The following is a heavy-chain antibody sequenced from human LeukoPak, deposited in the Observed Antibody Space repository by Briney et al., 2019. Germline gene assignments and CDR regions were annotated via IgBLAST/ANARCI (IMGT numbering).Heavy chain of an antibody. CDR1: GFTFGDYA. V-gene: IGHV3-49*04. CDR2: IRSKAYGGTT. Sequence: GGSLRLSCTASGFTFGDYAMSWVRQAPGKGLEWVGFIRSKAYGGTTEYAASVKGRFTISRDDSKSIAYLQMNSLNTEDTAVYYCTRFVGSSTSLIDYWGQGTLVTVSS. D-gene: IGHD2-2*01. J-gene: IGHJ4*02. CDR3: TRFVGSSTSLIDY.